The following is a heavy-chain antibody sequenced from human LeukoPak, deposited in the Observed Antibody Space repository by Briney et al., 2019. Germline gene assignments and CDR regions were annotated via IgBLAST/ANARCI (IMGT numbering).Heavy chain of an antibody. V-gene: IGHV3-7*01. CDR1: GFTFSNYW. D-gene: IGHD2-21*01. J-gene: IGHJ4*02. CDR3: ARCGQGFDY. Sequence: GSLRLSCAASGFTFSNYWMGWVRQAPGKGLEWLANINQDGSEKYYIDSVKGRFTISRDNAKNSLYLQMNSLRAEDTAVYYCARCGQGFDYWGQGTLVTVSS. CDR2: INQDGSEK.